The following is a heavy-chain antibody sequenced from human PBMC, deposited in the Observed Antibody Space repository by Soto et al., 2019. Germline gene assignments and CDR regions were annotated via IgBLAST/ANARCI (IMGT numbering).Heavy chain of an antibody. V-gene: IGHV3-33*01. Sequence: QVQLVESGGGVVQPGRSLRLSCAASRFTFSNYAMHWVRQAPGKGLEWVAVIWYDGSNKYYADSVKGRFTISRDNSKNTLYLQINSMRAEDTAVYYCARDAYSSGWSYFDYWGQGTLVTVSS. CDR1: RFTFSNYA. J-gene: IGHJ4*02. CDR3: ARDAYSSGWSYFDY. D-gene: IGHD6-19*01. CDR2: IWYDGSNK.